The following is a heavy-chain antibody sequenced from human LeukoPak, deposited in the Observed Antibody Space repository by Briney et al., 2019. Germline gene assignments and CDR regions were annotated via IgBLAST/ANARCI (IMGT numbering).Heavy chain of an antibody. CDR2: INHSGST. CDR3: ATQQQLVRFYYCYGMDV. Sequence: SETLSLTCAVYGGPFSGYYWSWIRQPPGKGLEWIGEINHSGSTNYNPSLKSRVTISVDTSKNQFSLKLSSVTAADTAVYYCATQQQLVRFYYCYGMDVWGQGTTVTVSS. V-gene: IGHV4-34*01. D-gene: IGHD6-13*01. CDR1: GGPFSGYY. J-gene: IGHJ6*02.